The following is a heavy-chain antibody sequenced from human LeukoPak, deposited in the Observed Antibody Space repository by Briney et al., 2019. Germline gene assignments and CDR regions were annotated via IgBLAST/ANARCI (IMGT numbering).Heavy chain of an antibody. CDR3: ARQGIAVAGTGFDY. Sequence: SETLSLTCTVSGGSISSYYWSWIRQPAGKGLEWIGRIYTSGSTYYNPSLKSRVTISVDTSKNQFSLKLSSVTAADTAVYYCARQGIAVAGTGFDYWGQGTLVTVSS. CDR1: GGSISSYY. J-gene: IGHJ4*02. V-gene: IGHV4-4*07. D-gene: IGHD6-19*01. CDR2: IYTSGST.